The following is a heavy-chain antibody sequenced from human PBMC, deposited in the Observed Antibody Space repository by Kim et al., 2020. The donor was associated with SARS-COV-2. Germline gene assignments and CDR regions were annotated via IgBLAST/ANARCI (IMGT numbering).Heavy chain of an antibody. D-gene: IGHD3-22*01. J-gene: IGHJ4*02. Sequence: GGSLRLSCAASGFTFSSYAMHWVRQAPGKGLEWVAVISYDGSNKYYADSVKGRFTISRDNSKNTLYLQMNSLRAEDTAVYYCARGHYDSSGYAFDYWGQG. V-gene: IGHV3-30*04. CDR1: GFTFSSYA. CDR2: ISYDGSNK. CDR3: ARGHYDSSGYAFDY.